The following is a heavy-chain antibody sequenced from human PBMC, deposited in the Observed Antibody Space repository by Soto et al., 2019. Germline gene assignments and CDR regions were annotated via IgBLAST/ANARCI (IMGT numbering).Heavy chain of an antibody. Sequence: GGSLRLSCAASGFTFSGFALSWFRQAPGQGLEWVSTISGSDGGTYYAGSVKGRFTISRDNSKNTLFLQMNSLRAEDTAIYYCAHAGGFCRSASCWIDYWGQGTLVTVYS. CDR1: GFTFSGFA. CDR3: AHAGGFCRSASCWIDY. J-gene: IGHJ4*02. V-gene: IGHV3-23*01. D-gene: IGHD2-2*01. CDR2: ISGSDGGT.